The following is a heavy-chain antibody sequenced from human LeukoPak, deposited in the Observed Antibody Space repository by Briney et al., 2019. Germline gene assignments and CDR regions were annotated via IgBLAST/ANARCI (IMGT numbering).Heavy chain of an antibody. D-gene: IGHD4-23*01. J-gene: IGHJ6*02. Sequence: SETLSLTCTVSGGSISPYYWSWIRQPPGKGLEYIGYIYYSGTTDYNPSLKSRVTISVDTSKYQFSLKVTSVSAADTAVYYCARIMQTPWGMDVWGQGTTVTVSS. CDR2: IYYSGTT. V-gene: IGHV4-59*01. CDR3: ARIMQTPWGMDV. CDR1: GGSISPYY.